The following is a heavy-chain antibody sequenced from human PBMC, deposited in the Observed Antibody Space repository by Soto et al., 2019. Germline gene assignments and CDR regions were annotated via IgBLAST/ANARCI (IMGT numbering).Heavy chain of an antibody. J-gene: IGHJ4*02. CDR1: GGSFSGYY. CDR2: INHSGST. Sequence: EPLSLTCAVYGGSFSGYYWSWIRQPPGKGLEWIGEINHSGSTNYNPSLKSRVTISVDTSKNQFSLKLSSVTAADTAVYYCARGRRSNLRLDYWGQGTLVTVSS. CDR3: ARGRRSNLRLDY. V-gene: IGHV4-34*01. D-gene: IGHD4-4*01.